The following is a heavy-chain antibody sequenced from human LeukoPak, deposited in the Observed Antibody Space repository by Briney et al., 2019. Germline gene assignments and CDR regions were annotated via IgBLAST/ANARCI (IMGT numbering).Heavy chain of an antibody. CDR3: ARVAGRAHSSSWYFDY. V-gene: IGHV1-18*01. J-gene: IGHJ4*02. CDR2: ISAYNGNT. D-gene: IGHD6-13*01. Sequence: ASVKVSCKASGYTFTSYGISWVRQAPGQGLEWMGWISAYNGNTNYAQKLQGRVTMTTDTSTSTAYRELRSLRSDDTAVYYCARVAGRAHSSSWYFDYWGQGTLVTVSS. CDR1: GYTFTSYG.